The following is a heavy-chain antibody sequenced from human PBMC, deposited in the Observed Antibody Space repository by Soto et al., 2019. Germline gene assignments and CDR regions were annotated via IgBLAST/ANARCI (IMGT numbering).Heavy chain of an antibody. CDR2: IYYSGST. CDR3: AREAYCSGGSCSWAFDY. J-gene: IGHJ4*02. Sequence: SETLSLTCSVSGGSISSGGYYWSWIRQHPGKGLEWIGYIYYSGSTYYNPSLKSRVTTSVDTSKNQFSLKLSSGTAADTAVYYCAREAYCSGGSCSWAFDYWGQGTLVTVSS. CDR1: GGSISSGGYY. D-gene: IGHD2-15*01. V-gene: IGHV4-31*03.